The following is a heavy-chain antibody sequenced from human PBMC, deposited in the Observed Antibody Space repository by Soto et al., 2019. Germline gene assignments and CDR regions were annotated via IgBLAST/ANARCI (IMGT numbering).Heavy chain of an antibody. CDR1: GYTFTGYY. D-gene: IGHD6-13*01. Sequence: QVQLMQSGAEVKKPGASVKVSCKASGYTFTGYYMHWVRQAPGQGLEWMGWINPNGGDTNFAQKFQGSVTMTRDTSISTAYMELSSLRSDDTALYYCARDPNSGGFDFWGQGALVTVSA. CDR2: INPNGGDT. J-gene: IGHJ4*02. V-gene: IGHV1-2*02. CDR3: ARDPNSGGFDF.